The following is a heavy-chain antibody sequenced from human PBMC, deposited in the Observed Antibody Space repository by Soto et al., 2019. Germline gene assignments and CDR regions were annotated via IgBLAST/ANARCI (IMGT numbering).Heavy chain of an antibody. Sequence: QVQLQESGPGLVKPSGTLSLTCAVSGGSISSSNWWSWVRQPPGKGLEWIGEIYHSGSTNYNPSLKSRVTISVDKSKNQFSLKLSSVTAADTDVYYCARDQAGGTTYNWFDPWGQGTLVTVSS. V-gene: IGHV4-4*02. J-gene: IGHJ5*02. CDR3: ARDQAGGTTYNWFDP. CDR2: IYHSGST. D-gene: IGHD1-1*01. CDR1: GGSISSSNW.